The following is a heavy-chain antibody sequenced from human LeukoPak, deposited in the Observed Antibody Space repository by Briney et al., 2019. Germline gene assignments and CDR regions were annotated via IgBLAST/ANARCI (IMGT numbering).Heavy chain of an antibody. D-gene: IGHD6-13*01. J-gene: IGHJ3*02. CDR1: GGSISNYY. V-gene: IGHV4-4*07. CDR3: ASTIAAAGTGLAFDI. Sequence: SETLSLTCTVSGGSISNYYWSWIRQPAGKGLEWIGHIYTSGSPNYNPSLKSRVTMPVDTSKNQFSLKLSSVTAADTAVYYCASTIAAAGTGLAFDIWGQGTMVTVSS. CDR2: IYTSGSP.